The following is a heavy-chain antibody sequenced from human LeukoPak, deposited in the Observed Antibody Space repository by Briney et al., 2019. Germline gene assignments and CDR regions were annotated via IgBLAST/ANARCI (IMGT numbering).Heavy chain of an antibody. D-gene: IGHD3-22*01. CDR1: GGSISSYY. CDR3: ARGQWLPVFDF. V-gene: IGHV4-59*01. CDR2: IYHSGST. J-gene: IGHJ4*02. Sequence: SETLSLTCTVSGGSISSYYWSWIRQPPGKGLEWIGYIYHSGSTKYNPSLNSRVSISVDTSKNHFSLKLSSVTAADTAVYYCARGQWLPVFDFWGQGILVTVSS.